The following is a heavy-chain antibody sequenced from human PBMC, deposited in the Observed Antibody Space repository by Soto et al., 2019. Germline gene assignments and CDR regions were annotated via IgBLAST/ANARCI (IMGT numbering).Heavy chain of an antibody. J-gene: IGHJ4*02. CDR1: GGSIVGFC. D-gene: IGHD3-22*01. CDR2: IYYSGST. Sequence: LSLSWSVVGGSIVGFCWRRIRKTPGKGLEWIGYIYYSGSTNYNPSLKSRVTISVDTSKNQFSLKLSSVTAADTAVYYCARVGYDSSGYYSYYFDYWGQGTLVTVSS. CDR3: ARVGYDSSGYYSYYFDY. V-gene: IGHV4-59*01.